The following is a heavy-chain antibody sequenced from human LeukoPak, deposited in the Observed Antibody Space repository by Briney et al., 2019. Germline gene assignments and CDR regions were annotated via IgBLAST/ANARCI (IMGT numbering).Heavy chain of an antibody. D-gene: IGHD2-15*01. CDR3: ARDPTYCSGGSCYGMDV. J-gene: IGHJ6*02. Sequence: SETLSLTCTVSGGSISSGGYYWSWIRQHPGKGLEWIGYIYYSGSTYYNPSLKSRVTISVDTSKNQFSLKLSSVTAAGTAVYYCARDPTYCSGGSCYGMDVWGQGTTVTVSS. CDR1: GGSISSGGYY. CDR2: IYYSGST. V-gene: IGHV4-31*03.